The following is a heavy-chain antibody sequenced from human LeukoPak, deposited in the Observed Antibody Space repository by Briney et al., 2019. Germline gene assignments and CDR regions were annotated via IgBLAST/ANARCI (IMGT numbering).Heavy chain of an antibody. V-gene: IGHV3-7*01. CDR2: IKQDGSEK. Sequence: GGSLRLSCAASGFTFSSYWMSWVRQAPGKGLEWVANIKQDGSEKYYVDSVKGRFTISRDNAENSLYLQMNSLRAEDTAVYYCARDHLGTPYYYYYGMDVWGQGTTVTVSS. CDR1: GFTFSSYW. J-gene: IGHJ6*02. CDR3: ARDHLGTPYYYYYGMDV.